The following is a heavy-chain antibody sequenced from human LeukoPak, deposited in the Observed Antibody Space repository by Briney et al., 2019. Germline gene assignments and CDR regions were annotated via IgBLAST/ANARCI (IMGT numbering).Heavy chain of an antibody. J-gene: IGHJ4*02. D-gene: IGHD3-22*01. V-gene: IGHV3-23*01. CDR1: GFTLPYG. CDR3: AKGAVGKTESSGYPPHFDY. Sequence: GGSLRLSCVVSGFTLPYGMSWVRQAPGKGLEWVSYVSATGYTTSYADSVKGRFTISKDNAKNTVFLQMDSLRADDTAVYYCAKGAVGKTESSGYPPHFDYWGQGTLVTVSS. CDR2: VSATGYTT.